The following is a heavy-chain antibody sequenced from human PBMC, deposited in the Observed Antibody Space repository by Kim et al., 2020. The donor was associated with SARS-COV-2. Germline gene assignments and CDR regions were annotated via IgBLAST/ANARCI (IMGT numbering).Heavy chain of an antibody. CDR2: INPSGGST. CDR1: GYTFTSYY. V-gene: IGHV1-46*01. Sequence: ASVKVSCKASGYTFTSYYMHWVRQAPGQGLEWMGIINPSGGSTSYAQKFQGRVTMTRDTSTSTVYMELSSLRSEDTAVYYCARCSVVAAEGDPYPDDPWGQGTLVTVSS. J-gene: IGHJ5*02. D-gene: IGHD2-15*01. CDR3: ARCSVVAAEGDPYPDDP.